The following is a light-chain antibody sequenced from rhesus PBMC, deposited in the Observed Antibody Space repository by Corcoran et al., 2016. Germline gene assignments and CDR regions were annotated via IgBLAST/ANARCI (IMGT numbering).Light chain of an antibody. J-gene: IGKJ3*01. CDR1: QGISSW. Sequence: DIQMTQSPSSLSASVGDKVTITCRASQGISSWLAWYQQKPGKAPKLLIYKASSLQSGVPSRFSGSGSGTDFTLTNSSLQPEDFATYYCLQYSSSPFTFGPGTKLDIK. V-gene: IGKV1-22*01. CDR3: LQYSSSPFT. CDR2: KAS.